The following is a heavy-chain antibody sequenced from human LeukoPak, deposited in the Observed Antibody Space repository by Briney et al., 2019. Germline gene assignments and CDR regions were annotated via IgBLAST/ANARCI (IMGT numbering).Heavy chain of an antibody. Sequence: PGGSLRLSCAASGFXVSSNYISWVRQAPGKGLEWVSGIYSGGSTYYADSVKGRFTISRDNSKNTVNLQMNSLRAEDTAVFYCASGGYDSRGYYSYAFDYWGQGTLVTVSS. J-gene: IGHJ4*02. V-gene: IGHV3-53*01. CDR1: GFXVSSNY. D-gene: IGHD3-22*01. CDR3: ASGGYDSRGYYSYAFDY. CDR2: IYSGGST.